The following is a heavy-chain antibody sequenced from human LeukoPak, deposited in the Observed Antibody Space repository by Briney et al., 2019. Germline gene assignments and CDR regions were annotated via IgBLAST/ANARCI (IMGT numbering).Heavy chain of an antibody. CDR3: ARGFYSPHY. Sequence: SETLSLTCTVSGGSISSDYWSWIRQPPGKGLEWIGYIYYSGRTYYNPSLKSRITISVDTSKNQFSLKLSSVTAADTAVYYCARGFYSPHYWGQGTLVSVSS. J-gene: IGHJ4*02. CDR2: IYYSGRT. V-gene: IGHV4-59*01. D-gene: IGHD4-11*01. CDR1: GGSISSDY.